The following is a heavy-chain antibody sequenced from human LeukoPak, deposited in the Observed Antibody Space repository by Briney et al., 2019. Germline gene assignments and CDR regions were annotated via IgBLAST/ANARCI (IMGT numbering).Heavy chain of an antibody. D-gene: IGHD3-3*01. V-gene: IGHV1-8*02. Sequence: GASVKVSCKASGYTFTSYYMHWVRQATGQGLEWMGWMNPNSGNTGYAQKFQGRVTMTRNTSISTAYMELSSLRSEDTAVYYCASSQYYDFWSGYYTYYYGMDVWGQGTTVTVSS. CDR3: ASSQYYDFWSGYYTYYYGMDV. CDR2: MNPNSGNT. J-gene: IGHJ6*02. CDR1: GYTFTSYY.